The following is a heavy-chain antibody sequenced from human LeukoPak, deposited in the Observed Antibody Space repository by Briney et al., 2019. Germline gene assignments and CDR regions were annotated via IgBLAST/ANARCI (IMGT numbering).Heavy chain of an antibody. V-gene: IGHV3-30*04. Sequence: GGSLRLSCAASGFTFSSYAMHWVRQAPGKGLEWVAVISYDGSNKYYADSVKGRFTISRDNSKNTLYLQMNSLRAEDTAVYYCAREALYCSGGSCYDYWGQGTLVTVSS. CDR1: GFTFSSYA. J-gene: IGHJ4*02. CDR2: ISYDGSNK. D-gene: IGHD2-15*01. CDR3: AREALYCSGGSCYDY.